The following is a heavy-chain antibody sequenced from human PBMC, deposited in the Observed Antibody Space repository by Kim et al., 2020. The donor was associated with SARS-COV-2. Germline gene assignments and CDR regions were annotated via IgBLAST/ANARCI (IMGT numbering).Heavy chain of an antibody. J-gene: IGHJ4*02. Sequence: YTPPLKGRLTLSVDTSKNQFSLKLSSVTAADTAVYYCAREGENSSGYAYWGQGTLVTVSS. D-gene: IGHD3-22*01. CDR3: AREGENSSGYAY. V-gene: IGHV4-31*02.